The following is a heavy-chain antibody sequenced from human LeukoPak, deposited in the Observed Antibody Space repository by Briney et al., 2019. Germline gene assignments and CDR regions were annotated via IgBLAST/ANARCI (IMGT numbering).Heavy chain of an antibody. Sequence: GGSLRLSCAASGFTFSSYWMSWVRQAPGKGLEWVANIKQDGSEKYYVDSVKGRFTISRDNAKNSLYLQMNSLRAEDTAMYYCARVGREYSNSSPPDYWGQGTLVTVSS. D-gene: IGHD6-6*01. CDR2: IKQDGSEK. J-gene: IGHJ4*02. CDR1: GFTFSSYW. CDR3: ARVGREYSNSSPPDY. V-gene: IGHV3-7*03.